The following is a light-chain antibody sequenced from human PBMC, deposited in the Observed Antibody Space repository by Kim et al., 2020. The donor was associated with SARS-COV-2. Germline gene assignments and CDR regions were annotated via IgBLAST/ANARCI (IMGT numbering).Light chain of an antibody. CDR3: QQYGSSPRT. CDR2: GAS. J-gene: IGKJ1*01. Sequence: SPGERATRSCRASQSVSSNYLAWYQQKPGQPPRLLIYGASSRATGIPDRFSGSGSGTDFTLTISRLEPEDFAVYYCQQYGSSPRTFGQGTKVDIK. CDR1: QSVSSNY. V-gene: IGKV3-20*01.